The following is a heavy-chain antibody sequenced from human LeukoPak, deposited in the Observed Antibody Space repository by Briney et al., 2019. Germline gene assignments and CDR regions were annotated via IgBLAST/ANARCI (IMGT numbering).Heavy chain of an antibody. J-gene: IGHJ4*02. CDR2: IYYSGST. CDR3: ARDKEMATFDY. D-gene: IGHD5-24*01. CDR1: GGSISTYY. V-gene: IGHV4-59*01. Sequence: SETLSLTCTVSGGSISTYYWSWIRQPPGKGLEWIGYIYYSGSTNYSPSLKSRVTISVGTSKNHFSLNLSSVTAADTAVYYCARDKEMATFDYWGQGTLVTVSS.